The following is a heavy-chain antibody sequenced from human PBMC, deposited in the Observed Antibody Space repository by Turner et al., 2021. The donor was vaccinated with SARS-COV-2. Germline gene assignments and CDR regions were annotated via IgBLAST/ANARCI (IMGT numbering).Heavy chain of an antibody. D-gene: IGHD3-10*01. Sequence: QLQLQESGPGLVKASATLSLPCTVSGGPISRSSYYWGWIRQPPGKGLEWIGSIYYSGSTYYNPSLKSRCTISVDTSKNQFSLKLSSVTAADTAVYYCARLPVGYYCSGSYYHYGMDVWGQGTTVTVSS. V-gene: IGHV4-39*01. CDR3: ARLPVGYYCSGSYYHYGMDV. CDR1: GGPISRSSYY. J-gene: IGHJ6*02. CDR2: IYYSGST.